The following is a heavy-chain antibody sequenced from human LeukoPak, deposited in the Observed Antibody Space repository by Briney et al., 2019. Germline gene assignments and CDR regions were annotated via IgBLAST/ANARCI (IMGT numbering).Heavy chain of an antibody. Sequence: PSETLSLTCAVSGGSISSSNWWSWVRQPPGKGLEWIGEIYHSGSTNYNPSLKSRVTISVDTSKNQFSLKLSSVTAADTAVYYCARLSKASGWPYYYYYYMDVWGKGTTVTVSS. CDR1: GGSISSSNW. D-gene: IGHD6-19*01. J-gene: IGHJ6*03. V-gene: IGHV4-4*02. CDR3: ARLSKASGWPYYYYYYMDV. CDR2: IYHSGST.